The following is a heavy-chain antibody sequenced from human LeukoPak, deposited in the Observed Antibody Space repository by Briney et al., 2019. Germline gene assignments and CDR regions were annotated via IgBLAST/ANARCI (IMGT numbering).Heavy chain of an antibody. J-gene: IGHJ4*02. V-gene: IGHV3-20*04. Sequence: GGSLRLSCAASGFSFDDYGMSWVRQAPGKGLEWVSGINWNGGRTGYADPVKGRFTISRDNAKNSLYLQMNSLRAEDTAVYYCAKDRRAGSYDYWGQGALVTVSS. CDR3: AKDRRAGSYDY. CDR1: GFSFDDYG. D-gene: IGHD3-10*01. CDR2: INWNGGRT.